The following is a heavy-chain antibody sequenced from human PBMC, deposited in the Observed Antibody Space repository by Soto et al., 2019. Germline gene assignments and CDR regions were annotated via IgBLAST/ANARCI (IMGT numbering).Heavy chain of an antibody. D-gene: IGHD1-26*01. V-gene: IGHV1-18*04. Sequence: SAEVSLKASGYSFTSYGISWVRQAPGQGLEWMGWISAYNGNTNYAQKLQGRVTMTTDTSTSTAYMELRSLRSDDTAVYYCARDDGSYTVTFDYWGQGTLVTVSS. CDR1: GYSFTSYG. CDR2: ISAYNGNT. CDR3: ARDDGSYTVTFDY. J-gene: IGHJ4*02.